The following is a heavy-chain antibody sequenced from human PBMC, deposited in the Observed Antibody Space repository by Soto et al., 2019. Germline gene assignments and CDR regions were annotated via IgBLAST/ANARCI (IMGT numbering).Heavy chain of an antibody. J-gene: IGHJ6*02. Sequence: PGGSLRLSCAASGFTFSSYAMSWVRQAPGKGLGWVSAISGSGGSTYYADSVKGRFTISRDNSKNTLYLQMNSLRAEDTAVYYCAKAVTTQQLVRVSYYYYYGMDVWGQGTTVTVSS. CDR2: ISGSGGST. CDR3: AKAVTTQQLVRVSYYYYYGMDV. V-gene: IGHV3-23*01. CDR1: GFTFSSYA. D-gene: IGHD6-13*01.